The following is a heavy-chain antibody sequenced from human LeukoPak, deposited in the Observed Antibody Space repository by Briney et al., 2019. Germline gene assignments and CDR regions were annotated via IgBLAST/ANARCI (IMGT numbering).Heavy chain of an antibody. V-gene: IGHV1-2*02. Sequence: VASVKVSCKASGYTFTGYYMHWVRQAPGQGLEWMGWINPNSGGTNYAQKFQGRVTMTRDTSISTAYMELSRLRSDDTAVYYCARGSYYYDSSGYWSWFDLWGQGTLVTVSS. CDR3: ARGSYYYDSSGYWSWFDL. J-gene: IGHJ5*02. D-gene: IGHD3-22*01. CDR2: INPNSGGT. CDR1: GYTFTGYY.